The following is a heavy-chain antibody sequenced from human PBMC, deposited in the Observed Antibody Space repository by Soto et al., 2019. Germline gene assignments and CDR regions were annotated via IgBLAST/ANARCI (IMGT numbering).Heavy chain of an antibody. V-gene: IGHV4-34*01. J-gene: IGHJ4*02. Sequence: PSETLSLTCAVYGGSFSGDYWSWIPQHPGKGLEWVGEINHSGSTNYNPYLKSRVTISVDPSTNQFSLKLSSVTAADTAVYYCASVRYRSSSWGQGTLVTVSS. CDR3: ASVRYRSSS. CDR2: INHSGST. D-gene: IGHD6-13*01. CDR1: GGSFSGDY.